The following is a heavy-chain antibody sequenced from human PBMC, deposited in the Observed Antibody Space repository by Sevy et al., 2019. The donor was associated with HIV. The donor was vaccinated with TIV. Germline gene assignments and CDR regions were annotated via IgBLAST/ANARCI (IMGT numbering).Heavy chain of an antibody. CDR3: AKDQEHYYDSSGYYYEGGSLDY. CDR2: ISYDGSNK. J-gene: IGHJ4*02. Sequence: GGSLRLSCAASGFTFSSYGMHWARQAPGKGLEWVAVISYDGSNKYYADSVKGRFTISRDNSKNTLYLQMNSLRAEDTAVYYCAKDQEHYYDSSGYYYEGGSLDYWGQGTLVTVSS. D-gene: IGHD3-22*01. CDR1: GFTFSSYG. V-gene: IGHV3-30*18.